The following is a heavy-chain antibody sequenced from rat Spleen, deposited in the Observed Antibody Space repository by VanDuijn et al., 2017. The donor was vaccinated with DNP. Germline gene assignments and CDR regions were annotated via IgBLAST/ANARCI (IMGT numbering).Heavy chain of an antibody. V-gene: IGHV5-31*01. CDR1: GFTFNDYW. CDR3: TRGAGSPYWSFDF. D-gene: IGHD5-1*01. J-gene: IGHJ1*01. Sequence: EVQLVESGGDLVQPGRSLKLSCVASGFTFNDYWMTWIRQAPKKGLEWVATISTSGSRTYYPDSVKGRFTISRDNAKSSLYLQMNSLKSEDTATYYCTRGAGSPYWSFDFWGPGTVVTVSS. CDR2: ISTSGSRT.